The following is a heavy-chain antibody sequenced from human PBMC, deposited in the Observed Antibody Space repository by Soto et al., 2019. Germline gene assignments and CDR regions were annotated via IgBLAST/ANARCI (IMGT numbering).Heavy chain of an antibody. CDR3: ARARITMVRGPRMGLDAFDI. CDR1: GGSISSYY. J-gene: IGHJ3*02. D-gene: IGHD3-10*01. V-gene: IGHV4-59*01. CDR2: IYYSGST. Sequence: SETLSLSYTVSGGSISSYYWSWIRQPPGKGLEWIGYIYYSGSTNYNPSLKSRVTISVDTSKNPFSLKLSSVTAADTAVYYCARARITMVRGPRMGLDAFDISGQGTMVTVSS.